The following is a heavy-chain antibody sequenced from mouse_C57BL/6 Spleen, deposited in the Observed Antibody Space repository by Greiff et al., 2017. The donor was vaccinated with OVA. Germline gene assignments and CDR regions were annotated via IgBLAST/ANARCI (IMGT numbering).Heavy chain of an antibody. CDR1: GFSLTSYA. CDR3: PRTTVVAHWYFDV. D-gene: IGHD1-1*01. J-gene: IGHJ1*03. V-gene: IGHV2-9-1*01. CDR2: IWTGGGP. Sequence: VQGVESGPGLVAPSQSLSITCTVSGFSLTSYAISWVRQPPGKGLEWLGVIWTGGGPNYNSALKSRLSISKDNSKSQVFLKMNRLHTNDTARSDCPRTTVVAHWYFDVWGTGTTVTVSS.